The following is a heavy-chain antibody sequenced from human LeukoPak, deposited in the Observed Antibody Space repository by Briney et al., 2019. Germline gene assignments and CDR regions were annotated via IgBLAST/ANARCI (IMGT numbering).Heavy chain of an antibody. CDR2: IIPIFGTA. Sequence: GASVKVSCKASGGTFSSYAISWVRQAPGQGLEWMGGIIPIFGTANYAQKFQGRVTITTDESTSTAYMELSSLRSEDTAVYYCARGGRYSSGWFFDYWGQGTLVTVSS. J-gene: IGHJ4*02. CDR1: GGTFSSYA. D-gene: IGHD6-19*01. CDR3: ARGGRYSSGWFFDY. V-gene: IGHV1-69*05.